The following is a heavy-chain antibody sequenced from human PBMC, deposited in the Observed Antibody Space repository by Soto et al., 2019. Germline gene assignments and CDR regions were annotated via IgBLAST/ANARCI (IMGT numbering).Heavy chain of an antibody. J-gene: IGHJ4*02. V-gene: IGHV3-33*01. CDR3: VRDTGDDN. Sequence: QVQVVESGGGVVQPGKSLRLSCAASGFTFSDHGMHWVRQAPGKGLEWVAVIWYDGSHKYYGDSVRGRFTISRDNSKNTLYLQMNSLRAEDTAIYYCVRDTGDDNWGQGTLVTVSS. CDR1: GFTFSDHG. CDR2: IWYDGSHK. D-gene: IGHD3-16*01.